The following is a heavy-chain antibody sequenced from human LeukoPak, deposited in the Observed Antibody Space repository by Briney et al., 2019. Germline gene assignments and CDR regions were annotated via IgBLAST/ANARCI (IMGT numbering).Heavy chain of an antibody. J-gene: IGHJ6*02. CDR1: GYTFSSHG. D-gene: IGHD5-18*01. V-gene: IGHV3-33*01. CDR2: LWYDGSTT. CDR3: ARDPQHSMDV. Sequence: GGSLRLSCVASGYTFSSHGMHWVRQAPGKGLEWVAVLWYDGSTTYYADSMKGRFTISRDDSKNTLYLQMNSLRADDTAVYYCARDPQHSMDVWGQGTTVTVSS.